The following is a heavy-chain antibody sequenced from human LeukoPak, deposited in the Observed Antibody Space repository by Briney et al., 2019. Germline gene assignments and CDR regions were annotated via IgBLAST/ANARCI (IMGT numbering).Heavy chain of an antibody. CDR3: ARGRRSPGSIFGVVMPARNYYYGMDV. J-gene: IGHJ6*02. V-gene: IGHV1-8*01. CDR2: MNPNSGNT. Sequence: ASVKVSCKASGYTFTSYDINWVRQAPGQGLEWMGWMNPNSGNTGYAQKFQGRVTMTRNTSISTAYMELSSLRSEDTAVYYCARGRRSPGSIFGVVMPARNYYYGMDVWGQGTTVTVSS. D-gene: IGHD3-3*01. CDR1: GYTFTSYD.